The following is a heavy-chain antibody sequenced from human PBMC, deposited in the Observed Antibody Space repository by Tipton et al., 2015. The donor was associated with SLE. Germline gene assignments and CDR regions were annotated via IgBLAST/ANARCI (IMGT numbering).Heavy chain of an antibody. CDR3: ARVQRGPRSFDL. D-gene: IGHD1-1*01. V-gene: IGHV4-4*07. CDR2: IYISGST. CDR1: GGSISSYY. Sequence: GLVKPSEALSLTCTVSGGSISSYYWSWIRQPAGKGLEWIGRIYISGSTNYNPSLKSRVTMSVDTSKNQFSLKLSSVSAADTAVYYCARVQRGPRSFDLWGRGTLVTVSS. J-gene: IGHJ2*01.